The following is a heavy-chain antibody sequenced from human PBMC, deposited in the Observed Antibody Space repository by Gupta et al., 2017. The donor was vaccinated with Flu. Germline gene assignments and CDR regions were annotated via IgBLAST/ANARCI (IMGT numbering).Heavy chain of an antibody. CDR2: IYWDNDK. V-gene: IGHV2-5*02. J-gene: IGHJ4*02. CDR3: AHSGHCSGFKSYFYF. D-gene: IGHD5-18*01. Sequence: GVGCIRHPPGEALEWLALIYWDNDKRYSPSLESRLTITQDTSKNPVVLTLASLDPVDTATYFCAHSGHCSGFKSYFYFWGQRTLVTVPS. CDR1: G.